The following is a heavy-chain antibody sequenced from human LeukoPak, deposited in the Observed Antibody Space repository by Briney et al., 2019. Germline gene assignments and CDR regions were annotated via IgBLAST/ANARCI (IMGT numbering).Heavy chain of an antibody. D-gene: IGHD6-19*01. V-gene: IGHV3-7*01. CDR2: IKQEGSEK. Sequence: GGSLRLSCAGSGFTLSSYRMSRVRQAPGMGRKRVANIKQEGSEKDYVDSGKGRFTISRDNAKNSLYLQMNSLRAEDTAVYYCARDSARPLVASSGWYLRIVTGGATDYWGQGTLVTVSS. CDR1: GFTLSSYR. CDR3: ARDSARPLVASSGWYLRIVTGGATDY. J-gene: IGHJ4*02.